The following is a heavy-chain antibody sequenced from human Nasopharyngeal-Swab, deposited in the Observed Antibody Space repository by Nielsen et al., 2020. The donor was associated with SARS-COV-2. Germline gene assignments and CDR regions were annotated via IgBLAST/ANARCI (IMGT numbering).Heavy chain of an antibody. CDR3: ARGDDSSGYPYSHDY. CDR2: IYAGGST. V-gene: IGHV3-66*01. D-gene: IGHD3-22*01. CDR1: RFTFSSYA. J-gene: IGHJ4*02. Sequence: GESLKISCAASRFTFSSYAMSWVRQAPGKGLEWVSSIYAGGSTYYADSVKGRFTISRDNSKNTLYLQMNSLRAEDTAVYYCARGDDSSGYPYSHDYWGQGTLVTVSS.